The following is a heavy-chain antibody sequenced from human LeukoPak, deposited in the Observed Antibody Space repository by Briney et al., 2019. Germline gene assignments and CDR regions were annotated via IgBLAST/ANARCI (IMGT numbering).Heavy chain of an antibody. D-gene: IGHD5-24*01. CDR2: IYYSGST. V-gene: IGHV4-59*08. Sequence: SETLSLTCTVSGGSISSYYWSWIRQPPGEGLEWIGYIYYSGSTNYNPSLKSRVTISEDTSKNQFSLKLSSVTAADTAVYYCARLRDGYNVDHWGQGTLVTVSS. CDR1: GGSISSYY. CDR3: ARLRDGYNVDH. J-gene: IGHJ4*02.